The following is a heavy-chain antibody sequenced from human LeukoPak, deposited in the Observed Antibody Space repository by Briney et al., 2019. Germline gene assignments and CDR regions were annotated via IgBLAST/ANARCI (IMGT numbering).Heavy chain of an antibody. D-gene: IGHD3-10*01. CDR1: GVTFSSHS. CDR2: ISIDGTSP. V-gene: IGHV3-74*01. J-gene: IGHJ5*01. CDR3: ARGWFGPDS. Sequence: PGGSLRLSCAASGVTFSSHSMHWVRQAPGKGLVWVSGISIDGTSPTNADSVKGRFTISRDNAKNTLYLQMHSLRAQDTAVYSCARGWFGPDSCGQGTLVTVSS.